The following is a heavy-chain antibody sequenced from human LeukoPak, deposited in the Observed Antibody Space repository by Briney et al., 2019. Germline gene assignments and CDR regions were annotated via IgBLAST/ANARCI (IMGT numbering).Heavy chain of an antibody. Sequence: ASVKVSRKASGYTFTSYYMHWVRQAPGQGLEWMGIINPSGGSTSYAQKFQGRVTMTRDTSTSTVYMELSSLRSEDTAVYYCARDSPFSPYSGSYSFDYWGQGTLVTVSS. CDR1: GYTFTSYY. CDR3: ARDSPFSPYSGSYSFDY. J-gene: IGHJ4*02. V-gene: IGHV1-46*01. D-gene: IGHD1-26*01. CDR2: INPSGGST.